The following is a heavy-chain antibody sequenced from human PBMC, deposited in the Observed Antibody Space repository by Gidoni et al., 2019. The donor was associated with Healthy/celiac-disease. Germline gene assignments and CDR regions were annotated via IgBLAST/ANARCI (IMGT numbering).Heavy chain of an antibody. Sequence: QVQLVESGGGVVPPGRSRRLSCAASGFTILSYGMHWVLQAPGKGLAWGAVIWYEGSNKYDADSVKGRFTISRYNSKNTLCLQMTSLRAEDSAVYYCARERGCTNGVCYRDYYYYGMDVWGQGTTVTVSS. V-gene: IGHV3-33*01. CDR1: GFTILSYG. CDR3: ARERGCTNGVCYRDYYYYGMDV. J-gene: IGHJ6*02. CDR2: IWYEGSNK. D-gene: IGHD2-8*01.